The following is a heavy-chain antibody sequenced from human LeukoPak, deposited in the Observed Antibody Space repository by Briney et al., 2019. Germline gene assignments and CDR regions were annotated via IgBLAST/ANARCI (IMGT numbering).Heavy chain of an antibody. D-gene: IGHD6-13*01. V-gene: IGHV4-34*01. Sequence: PSETLSLTCAVCGGSFSGYYWSWIRQPPGKGLEWIGEINHSGSTNYNPSLKSRVTISVDTSKNQFSLKLSSVTAADTAVYYCARSRGAAARRNGWFDPWGQGTLVTVSS. J-gene: IGHJ5*02. CDR3: ARSRGAAARRNGWFDP. CDR1: GGSFSGYY. CDR2: INHSGST.